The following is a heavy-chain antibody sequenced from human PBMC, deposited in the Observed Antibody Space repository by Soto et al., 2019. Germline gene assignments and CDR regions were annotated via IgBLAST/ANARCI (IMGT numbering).Heavy chain of an antibody. Sequence: PSETLSLTCDVSGGSISSGGYSWSWIRQPPGKGLEWIGYIYHSGSTYYNPSLKSRVTISVDRYKNQFSLKLSSVTAADTAVYYCTRVRGHINIFGVVGYFDYWGQGTLVTVSS. CDR1: GGSISSGGYS. J-gene: IGHJ4*02. CDR2: IYHSGST. V-gene: IGHV4-30-2*01. CDR3: TRVRGHINIFGVVGYFDY. D-gene: IGHD3-3*02.